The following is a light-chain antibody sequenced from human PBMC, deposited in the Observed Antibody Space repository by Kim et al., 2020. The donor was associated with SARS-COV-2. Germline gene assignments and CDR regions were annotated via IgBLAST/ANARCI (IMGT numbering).Light chain of an antibody. CDR1: SAKSGGNT. CDR2: GNN. Sequence: GQGVSGACAGSSAKSGGNTGNGDQQRPGTAPERLIYGNNQRRAGVPDRVSGSKAGGAASRAISGLRSEDEADYYGAGWDESVNGAVFGGGTQLTVL. CDR3: AGWDESVNGAV. J-gene: IGLJ2*01. V-gene: IGLV1-44*01.